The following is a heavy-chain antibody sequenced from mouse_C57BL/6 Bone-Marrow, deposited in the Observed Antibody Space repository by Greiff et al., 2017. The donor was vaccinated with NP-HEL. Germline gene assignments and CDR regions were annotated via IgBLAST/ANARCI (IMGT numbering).Heavy chain of an antibody. CDR3: ARRHYGSRECDY. CDR1: GYTFTSYG. J-gene: IGHJ2*01. Sequence: QVQLKQSGAELARPGASVKLSCKASGYTFTSYGISWVKQRTGQGLEWIGEIYPRSGNTYYNEKFKGKATLTADKSSSTAYMELRSLTSEDSAVYFCARRHYGSRECDYWGQGTTLTVSS. CDR2: IYPRSGNT. V-gene: IGHV1-81*01. D-gene: IGHD1-1*01.